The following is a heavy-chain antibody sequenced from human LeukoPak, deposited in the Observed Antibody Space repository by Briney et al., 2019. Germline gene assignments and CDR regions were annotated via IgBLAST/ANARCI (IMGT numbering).Heavy chain of an antibody. D-gene: IGHD3-9*01. CDR1: GFTFSDYY. V-gene: IGHV3-11*01. J-gene: IGHJ1*01. CDR3: ARDGHYDILTGYFQD. Sequence: GGSLRLSCAASGFTFSDYYMSWIRQAPGKGLEWVSYITNSGTTIYYADSVEGRFTISRDNAKNSLYLQMNSLRAEDTAVYYCARDGHYDILTGYFQDWGQGTLVTVSS. CDR2: ITNSGTTI.